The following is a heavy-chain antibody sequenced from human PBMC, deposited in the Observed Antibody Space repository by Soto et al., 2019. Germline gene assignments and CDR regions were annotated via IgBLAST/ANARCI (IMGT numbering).Heavy chain of an antibody. J-gene: IGHJ4*02. CDR2: IKTDGSST. Sequence: EVQLVESGGGSVQPGGSLRLSCAVSGFTFSSYWMHWVRQAPGKGLVWVSRIKTDGSSTSYADSVKGRFTISRDNAKNTLYLQLNSLRAEDTAVYYCARVGSGSYWFDYWGQGTLVTVSS. CDR3: ARVGSGSYWFDY. CDR1: GFTFSSYW. V-gene: IGHV3-74*01. D-gene: IGHD1-26*01.